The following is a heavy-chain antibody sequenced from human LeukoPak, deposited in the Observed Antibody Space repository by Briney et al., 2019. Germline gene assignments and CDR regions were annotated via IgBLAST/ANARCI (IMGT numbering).Heavy chain of an antibody. J-gene: IGHJ4*02. V-gene: IGHV4-34*01. Sequence: SETLSLTCAVYGGSFSGYYWSWIRQPPGKGLEWIGEINHSGSTNYNPSLKRRVTISVDTSKNQFSLKLSSATAADTAVYYCARVRSSSWYQEDYWGQGTLVTVSS. CDR1: GGSFSGYY. CDR3: ARVRSSSWYQEDY. D-gene: IGHD6-13*01. CDR2: INHSGST.